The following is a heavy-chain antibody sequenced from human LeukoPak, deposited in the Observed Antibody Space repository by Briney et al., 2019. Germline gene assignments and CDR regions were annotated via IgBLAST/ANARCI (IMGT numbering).Heavy chain of an antibody. J-gene: IGHJ4*02. CDR2: VKSDGTAT. V-gene: IGHV3-74*01. Sequence: EGSLRLSCAASGFTFSSHLMHWVRQAQGTGLVWVSSVKSDGTATNYADSVKGRFTISRDNAKNTLYLQMNSLSVEDTAVYYCVRKFATGDWGQGTLVTVSS. CDR3: VRKFATGD. CDR1: GFTFSSHL. D-gene: IGHD1-14*01.